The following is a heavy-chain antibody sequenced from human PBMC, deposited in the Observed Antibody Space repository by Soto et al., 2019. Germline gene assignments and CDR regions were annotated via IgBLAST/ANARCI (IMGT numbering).Heavy chain of an antibody. Sequence: GGSLRLSCETSGLTFSSYALHWVRQAPGKGLKWVAVVSYDGTYKYYADSVKGRFTISRDNSRNTLYLQMNSLTVEDTAVYYCAREGHYSNSSGDYYGNWFDPWGQGTRVTVSS. J-gene: IGHJ5*02. CDR2: VSYDGTYK. D-gene: IGHD3-22*01. V-gene: IGHV3-30*04. CDR3: AREGHYSNSSGDYYGNWFDP. CDR1: GLTFSSYA.